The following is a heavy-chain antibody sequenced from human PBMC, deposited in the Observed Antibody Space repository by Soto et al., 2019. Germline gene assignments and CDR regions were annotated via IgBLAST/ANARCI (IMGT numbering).Heavy chain of an antibody. V-gene: IGHV4-4*02. CDR1: AAAITTNW. D-gene: IGHD3-22*01. Sequence: PSETLYLTCDFPAAAITTNWRSCLRQPPGKGLEWIGEIHHSGSFNYNPSLKSRVTISVDTSKNQFSLKLSSVTAADTAVYYCARARYYDSSGYYSAFDYWGQG. CDR3: ARARYYDSSGYYSAFDY. J-gene: IGHJ4*02. CDR2: IHHSGSF.